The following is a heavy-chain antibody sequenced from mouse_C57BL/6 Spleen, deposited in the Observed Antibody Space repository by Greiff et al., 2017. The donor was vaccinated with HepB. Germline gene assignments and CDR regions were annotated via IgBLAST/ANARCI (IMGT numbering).Heavy chain of an antibody. CDR3: ARKDYSSYGFAY. V-gene: IGHV1-69*01. J-gene: IGHJ3*01. CDR1: GYTFTSYW. Sequence: QVQLQQSGAELVMPGASVKLSCKASGYTFTSYWMHWVKQRPGQGLEWIGEIDPSDSYTNYNQKFKGKSTLTVDKSSSTAYMQLSSLTSEDSAVYYCARKDYSSYGFAYWGQGTLVTVSA. D-gene: IGHD2-5*01. CDR2: IDPSDSYT.